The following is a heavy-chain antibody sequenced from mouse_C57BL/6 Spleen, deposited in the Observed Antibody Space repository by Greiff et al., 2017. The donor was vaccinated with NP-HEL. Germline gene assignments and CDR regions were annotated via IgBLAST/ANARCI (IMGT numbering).Heavy chain of an antibody. J-gene: IGHJ1*03. V-gene: IGHV1-82*01. CDR3: VSVHSNYGYFDV. CDR2: IYPGDGDT. Sequence: QVQLQQSGPELVKPGASVKISCKASGYAFSSSWMNWVKQRPGKGLEWIGRIYPGDGDTNYNGKFKGKATLTADKSSSTAYMQLSSLTSEDSAVYFVVSVHSNYGYFDVWGTGTTVTVSS. D-gene: IGHD2-5*01. CDR1: GYAFSSSW.